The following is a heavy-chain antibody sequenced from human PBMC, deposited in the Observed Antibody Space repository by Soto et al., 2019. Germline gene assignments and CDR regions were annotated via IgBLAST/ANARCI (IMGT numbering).Heavy chain of an antibody. V-gene: IGHV3-48*01. D-gene: IGHD6-13*01. CDR3: ARSGIAAADSDFDY. CDR1: GFTFSSYS. J-gene: IGHJ4*02. Sequence: TGGSLRLSCAASGFTFSSYSMNWVRQAPGKGLEWVSYISSSSSTIYYADSVKGRFTISRDNAKNSLYLQMNSLRAEDTAVYYCARSGIAAADSDFDYWGQGTLVTVSS. CDR2: ISSSSSTI.